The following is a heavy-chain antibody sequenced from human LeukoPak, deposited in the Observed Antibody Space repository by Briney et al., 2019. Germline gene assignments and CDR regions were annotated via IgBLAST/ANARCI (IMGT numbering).Heavy chain of an antibody. CDR1: GGSISSYY. CDR3: ARDPSYYGSGSYWAFDY. J-gene: IGHJ4*02. D-gene: IGHD3-10*01. CDR2: IYYSGST. Sequence: SETLSLTCTVSGGSISSYYWSWIRQPPGKGLEWIGYIYYSGSTNYNPSLKSRVTISVDTSKNQFSLKLSSVTAADTAVYYCARDPSYYGSGSYWAFDYWGQETLVIVSS. V-gene: IGHV4-59*01.